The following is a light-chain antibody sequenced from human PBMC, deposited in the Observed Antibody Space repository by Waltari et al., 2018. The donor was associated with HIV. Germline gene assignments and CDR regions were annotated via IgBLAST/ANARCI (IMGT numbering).Light chain of an antibody. CDR1: NSDIGAYNY. Sequence: QSALTQPPSASGSPGQSVTISCTGTNSDIGAYNYFYWYQQHPGKAPKFMIYDVNRRPSGVPDRFSGSKSGNTASLTVSGLQAEDEADYYCSSYAGSNNWVFGGGTKLTVL. J-gene: IGLJ3*02. CDR3: SSYAGSNNWV. V-gene: IGLV2-8*01. CDR2: DVN.